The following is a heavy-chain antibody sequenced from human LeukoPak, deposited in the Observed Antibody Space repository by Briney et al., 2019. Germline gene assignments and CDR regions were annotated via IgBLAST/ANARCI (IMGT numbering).Heavy chain of an antibody. CDR2: INPNSGGT. D-gene: IGHD3-22*01. CDR3: ASGSSGYYKTLGY. V-gene: IGHV1-2*02. Sequence: ASVKVSCKASGYTFTGYDMHWVRQAPGQGLEWMGWINPNSGGTNYAQKFQGRVTMTRDTSISTAYMELSRLRSDDTAVYYCASGSSGYYKTLGYWGQGTLVTVSS. J-gene: IGHJ4*02. CDR1: GYTFTGYD.